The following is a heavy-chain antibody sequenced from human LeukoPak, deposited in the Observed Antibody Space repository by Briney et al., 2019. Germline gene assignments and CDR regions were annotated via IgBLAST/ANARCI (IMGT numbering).Heavy chain of an antibody. V-gene: IGHV3-13*01. CDR1: GFTFSSYD. CDR2: IGTAGYT. J-gene: IGHJ4*02. Sequence: GGSLRLSCAASGFTFSSYDMHWVRQATGKGLEWVSAIGTAGYTYYPGSVKGRFTISRENAKNSLYLQMNSLRAGDTAVYYCARGPLSAATFRIWENAEYYFDYWGQGTLVTVSS. D-gene: IGHD2-15*01. CDR3: ARGPLSAATFRIWENAEYYFDY.